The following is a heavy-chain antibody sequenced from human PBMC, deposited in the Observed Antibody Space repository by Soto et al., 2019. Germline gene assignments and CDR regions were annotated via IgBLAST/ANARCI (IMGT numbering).Heavy chain of an antibody. Sequence: QVQLVQSGAEVKKPGSSVKVSCKASGGTFSSQAISWVRQAPGQGLAWMGGIIPVFKATNYAQKFQGRVTITADDSTSTAYMDLYSLRSEDTAVYYCARDVPLNYYDGTYSYYAMDVWGQGTTVTVSS. CDR3: ARDVPLNYYDGTYSYYAMDV. D-gene: IGHD3-22*01. CDR1: GGTFSSQA. V-gene: IGHV1-69*01. CDR2: IIPVFKAT. J-gene: IGHJ6*02.